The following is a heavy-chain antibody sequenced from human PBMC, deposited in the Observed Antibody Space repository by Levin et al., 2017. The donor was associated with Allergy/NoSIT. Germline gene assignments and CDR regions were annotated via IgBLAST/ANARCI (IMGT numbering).Heavy chain of an antibody. Sequence: PSETLSLTCAVYGGSFSGYYWSWIRQPPGKGLEWIGEINHSGSTNYNPSLKSRVTISVDTSKNQFSLKLSSVTAADTAVYYCARTVTVTTLLPDYWGQGTLVTVSS. V-gene: IGHV4-34*01. CDR3: ARTVTVTTLLPDY. J-gene: IGHJ4*02. D-gene: IGHD4-17*01. CDR2: INHSGST. CDR1: GGSFSGYY.